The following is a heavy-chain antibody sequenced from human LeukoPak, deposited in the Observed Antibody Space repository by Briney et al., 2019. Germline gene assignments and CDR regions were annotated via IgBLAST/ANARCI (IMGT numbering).Heavy chain of an antibody. J-gene: IGHJ4*02. CDR1: GFTFSSYA. D-gene: IGHD1-26*01. CDR3: ARPEYSGSYYNLYY. Sequence: GGSLRLSCAASGFTFSSYAMHWVRQAPGKGLEWVAVISYDGSNKYYADSVKGRFTISRDNSKNTLYLQMNSLRAEDTAVYYCARPEYSGSYYNLYYWGQGTLVTVSS. CDR2: ISYDGSNK. V-gene: IGHV3-30-3*01.